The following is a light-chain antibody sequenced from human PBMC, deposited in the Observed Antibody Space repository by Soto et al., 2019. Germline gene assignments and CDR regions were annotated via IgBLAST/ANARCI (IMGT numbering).Light chain of an antibody. V-gene: IGLV1-51*01. J-gene: IGLJ1*01. CDR2: DDN. CDR1: SSNIGTHY. CDR3: GSWDSSLSAYV. Sequence: QSVLTQPPSVSGAPGQTVTISCTGISSNIGTHYEVHWYQQLPGTAPKLLIYDDNKRPSGIPDRFSGSKSGTSATLGITGFQTGDEADYYCGSWDSSLSAYVFGTGTKVTVL.